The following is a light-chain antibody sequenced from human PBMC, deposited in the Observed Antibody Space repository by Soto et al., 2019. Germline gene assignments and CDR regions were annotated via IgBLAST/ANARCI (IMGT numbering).Light chain of an antibody. J-gene: IGKJ5*01. CDR1: QFLSSY. V-gene: IGKV3-11*01. CDR3: HQSNK. Sequence: EVVLTHSPATLSLAPGERATLSCRASQFLSSYLAWYQQKPGQPPRLLIYDTSNRATGIPARFSGSRAGTDFTLTISSLEAEDFGVYFCHQSNKFGQGTRLEIK. CDR2: DTS.